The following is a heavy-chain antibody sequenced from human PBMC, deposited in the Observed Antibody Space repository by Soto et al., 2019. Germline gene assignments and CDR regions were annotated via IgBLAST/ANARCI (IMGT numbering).Heavy chain of an antibody. V-gene: IGHV3-74*01. J-gene: IGHJ6*02. CDR2: ISSYGSDT. CDR3: VRHYAYAEWYYWYGMDV. CDR1: GFTFSRYW. D-gene: IGHD3-16*01. Sequence: EVQLVESGGGLVLPGVSLRLSCAASGFTFSRYWMHWVRQAPGKGLVWVSRISSYGSDTHYADSVKGRFTISRDNAMSTVYLQMNSLRVDDAAVYYCVRHYAYAEWYYWYGMDVWGQGTTVTVSS.